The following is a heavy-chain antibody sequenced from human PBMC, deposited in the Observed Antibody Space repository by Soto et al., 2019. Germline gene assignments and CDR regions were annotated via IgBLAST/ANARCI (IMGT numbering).Heavy chain of an antibody. CDR1: GGTFSSYA. CDR2: ISAYNGNT. J-gene: IGHJ6*02. V-gene: IGHV1-18*01. D-gene: IGHD1-7*01. CDR3: ARDLGLELPYYYGMDV. Sequence: ASVKVSCKASGGTFSSYAISWVRQAPGQGLEWMGWISAYNGNTNYAQKLQGRVTMTTDTSTSTAYMELRSLRSDDTAVYYCARDLGLELPYYYGMDVWGQGTTVTVSS.